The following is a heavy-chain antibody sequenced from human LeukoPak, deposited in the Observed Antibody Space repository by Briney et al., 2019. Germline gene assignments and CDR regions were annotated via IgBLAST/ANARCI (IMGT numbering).Heavy chain of an antibody. Sequence: SETLSLTCAVYGGSFSGYYWSWIRQPPGKGLEWIGEINHSGSTNYNPSLKSRVTISVDTPKNQLSLKLSSVTAADTAVYYCARYLDYYNWFDPWGQGTLVTVSS. D-gene: IGHD4/OR15-4a*01. V-gene: IGHV4-34*01. J-gene: IGHJ5*02. CDR2: INHSGST. CDR3: ARYLDYYNWFDP. CDR1: GGSFSGYY.